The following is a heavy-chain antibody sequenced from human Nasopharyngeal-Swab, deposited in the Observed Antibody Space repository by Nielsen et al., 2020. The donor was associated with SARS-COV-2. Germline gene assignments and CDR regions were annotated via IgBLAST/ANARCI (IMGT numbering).Heavy chain of an antibody. Sequence: GSLRLSCTVSGGTISDYFWSWIRQPPGKGLEWIGYVYSTGSTDYNPALESRLTISVDTSKNQFSLKMSSVTAGDTSVYYCARSPSGWWGLIDFWGHGTLFTVSS. CDR3: ARSPSGWWGLIDF. D-gene: IGHD6-19*01. CDR1: GGTISDYF. V-gene: IGHV4-59*01. J-gene: IGHJ4*01. CDR2: VYSTGST.